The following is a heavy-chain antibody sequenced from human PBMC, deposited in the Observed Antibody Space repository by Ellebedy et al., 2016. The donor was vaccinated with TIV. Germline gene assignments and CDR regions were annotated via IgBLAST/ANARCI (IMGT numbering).Heavy chain of an antibody. V-gene: IGHV3-23*01. CDR3: ARGPPIAARTSWFDP. CDR1: GFTFNNYA. Sequence: GGSLRLXCAASGFTFNNYAMSWVRQAPEKVLQCVSSISGSGGTTYYADSVEGRFTISRDSSKKTLYLQMSSLRAGDTAVYYCARGPPIAARTSWFDPWGQGTLVTVSS. CDR2: ISGSGGTT. D-gene: IGHD6-13*01. J-gene: IGHJ5*02.